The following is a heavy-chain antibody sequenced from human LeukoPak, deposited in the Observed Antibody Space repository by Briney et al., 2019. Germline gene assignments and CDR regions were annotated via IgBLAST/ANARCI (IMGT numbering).Heavy chain of an antibody. CDR2: IYYSGST. CDR1: GGSISSGGYY. V-gene: IGHV4-31*03. Sequence: SQTLSLTCTVSGGSISSGGYYWSWIRQHPGKGLEWIGYIYYSGSTYYNPSLKSRLTISVDTSRDQFSLKLSSVTAADTAVYYCARSRIQLWNSPFDYWGQGTLVTVSS. CDR3: ARSRIQLWNSPFDY. D-gene: IGHD5-18*01. J-gene: IGHJ4*02.